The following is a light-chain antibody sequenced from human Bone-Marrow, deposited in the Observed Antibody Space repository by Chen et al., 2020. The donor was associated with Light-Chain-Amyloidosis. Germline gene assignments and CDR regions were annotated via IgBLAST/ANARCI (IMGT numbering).Light chain of an antibody. CDR1: TSNIGAGYG. J-gene: IGLJ2*01. CDR3: QSYDSSLSSSV. Sequence: QSVLTQPPSVSGAPGQRVTISCPGSTSNIGAGYGVHCYKQGPGTAPKLLIYGNTNRPSGVPDRFSASKSGTSASLAITGLQAEDEADYYCQSYDSSLSSSVFGGGTKLTVL. CDR2: GNT. V-gene: IGLV1-40*01.